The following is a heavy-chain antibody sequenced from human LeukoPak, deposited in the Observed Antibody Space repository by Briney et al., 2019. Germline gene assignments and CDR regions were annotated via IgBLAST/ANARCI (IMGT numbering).Heavy chain of an antibody. CDR2: IYSSGST. V-gene: IGHV4-59*01. CDR3: ARQNSVAGTLDY. CDR1: GGSIRSYY. J-gene: IGHJ4*02. D-gene: IGHD6-19*01. Sequence: SETLSLTCTVSGGSIRSYYWSWIRQPPGKGLEWIGYIYSSGSTNYNPSLKSRGTLSLDTSKKEFSLRLSSVTAADTAVYYCARQNSVAGTLDYWGQGTLVTVSS.